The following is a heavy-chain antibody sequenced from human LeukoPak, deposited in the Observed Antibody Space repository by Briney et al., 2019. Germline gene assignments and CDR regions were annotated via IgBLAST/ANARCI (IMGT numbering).Heavy chain of an antibody. V-gene: IGHV3-74*01. CDR2: INSDGINT. CDR1: GFTFSNYW. Sequence: QTGGSLRLSCAASGFTFSNYWMHWVRHAPGKGLVWVSRINSDGINTSYADSVKGRFTISRDNAKNTLNLQMNSLRAEGTAVYYCTRGGMYRRGSSYDDLYYYYYMDVWGKGTTVIISS. J-gene: IGHJ6*03. D-gene: IGHD5-18*01. CDR3: TRGGMYRRGSSYDDLYYYYYMDV.